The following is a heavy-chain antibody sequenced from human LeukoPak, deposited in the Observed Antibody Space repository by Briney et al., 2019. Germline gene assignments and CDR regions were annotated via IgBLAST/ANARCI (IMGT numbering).Heavy chain of an antibody. Sequence: ASVKVSCKASGYTFTSYAISWVRQAPGQGLEWMGGIIPIFGTANYAQKFQGRVTITADESTSTAYMELSSLRSEDTAVYYCAREPLLGIAAAGAYGYYYGMDVWGQGTTVTVSS. CDR1: GYTFTSYA. V-gene: IGHV1-69*13. CDR2: IIPIFGTA. CDR3: AREPLLGIAAAGAYGYYYGMDV. D-gene: IGHD6-13*01. J-gene: IGHJ6*02.